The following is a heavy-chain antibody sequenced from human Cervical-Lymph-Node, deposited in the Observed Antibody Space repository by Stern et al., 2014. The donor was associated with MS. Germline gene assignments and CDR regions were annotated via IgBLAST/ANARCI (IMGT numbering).Heavy chain of an antibody. CDR3: AKGGSGSYLD. CDR1: GFVFRRYA. CDR2: ISYDGRAK. V-gene: IGHV3-30*04. Sequence: VQLVESGGGVVQPGRSLRLSCAASGFVFRRYALHWVRQAPGKGLEWVALISYDGRAKYYTDSVKVRFTVSRDNSNNTVDLEMNSLRLEDTAVYYCAKGGSGSYLDWGQGSLVTVSS. J-gene: IGHJ4*02. D-gene: IGHD1-26*01.